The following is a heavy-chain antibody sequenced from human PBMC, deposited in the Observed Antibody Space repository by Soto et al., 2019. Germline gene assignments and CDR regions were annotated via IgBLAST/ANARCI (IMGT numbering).Heavy chain of an antibody. CDR2: INHSGST. CDR1: GGSFSGYY. CDR3: ASLRQLWLWG. J-gene: IGHJ4*02. V-gene: IGHV4-34*01. Sequence: SETLSLTRAVYGGSFSGYYWSWIRQPPGKGLEWIGEINHSGSTNYNPSLKSRVTISVDTSKNQFSLKLSSVTAADTAVYYCASLRQLWLWGWGQGTLVTVSS. D-gene: IGHD5-18*01.